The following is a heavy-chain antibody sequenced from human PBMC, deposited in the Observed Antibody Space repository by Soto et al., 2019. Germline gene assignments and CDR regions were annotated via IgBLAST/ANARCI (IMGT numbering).Heavy chain of an antibody. Sequence: SETLSLTCAVYGGSFSGYYWSWIRQPPGKGLEWIGEINHSGSTNYNPSLKSRVTISVDTSKNQFSLKLSSVTVADTAVYYCARLEQLAHYYYYGMDVWGQGTTVTVSS. CDR1: GGSFSGYY. CDR3: ARLEQLAHYYYYGMDV. V-gene: IGHV4-34*01. CDR2: INHSGST. D-gene: IGHD6-13*01. J-gene: IGHJ6*02.